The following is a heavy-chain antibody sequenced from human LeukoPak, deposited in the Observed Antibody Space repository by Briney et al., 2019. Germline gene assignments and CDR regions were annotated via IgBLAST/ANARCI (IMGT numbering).Heavy chain of an antibody. Sequence: SETLSLTCNVFGYSISSGYYWGWIRQPPGKGLEWIGSIYHSGSTYYNPSLKSRVTISVDTSKNQFSLKLSSVTAADTAVYYCARGGIAARQIDYWGQEPWSPSPQ. J-gene: IGHJ4*01. CDR1: GYSISSGYY. D-gene: IGHD6-6*01. V-gene: IGHV4-38-2*02. CDR2: IYHSGST. CDR3: ARGGIAARQIDY.